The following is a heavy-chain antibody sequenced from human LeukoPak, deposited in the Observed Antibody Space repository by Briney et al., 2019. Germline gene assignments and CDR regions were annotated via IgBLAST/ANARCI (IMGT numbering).Heavy chain of an antibody. D-gene: IGHD3-3*01. CDR2: IIPIFGTA. CDR1: GGTFSSYA. Sequence: SVKVSCKASGGTFSSYAISWVRQAPGQGLEWMGGIIPIFGTANYAQKFQGRVTMTRDTSTSTVYMELSSLRSEDTAVYYCARDSLIFGVVRVFDYWGQGTLVTVSS. CDR3: ARDSLIFGVVRVFDY. V-gene: IGHV1-69*05. J-gene: IGHJ4*02.